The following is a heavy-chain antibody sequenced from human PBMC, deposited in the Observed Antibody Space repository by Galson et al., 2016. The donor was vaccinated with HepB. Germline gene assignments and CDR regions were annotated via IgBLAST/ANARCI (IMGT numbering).Heavy chain of an antibody. Sequence: SLRLSCAASGFSFRSYGMQWVRQVPGKGLEWVTIISYDGSREYYADSVKGRFTVSRDNSKKILYLQMDRLRNEDTAVYYCAKDALITMVRGVIMSYFDYWGQGTLVTVSS. CDR3: AKDALITMVRGVIMSYFDY. V-gene: IGHV3-30*18. J-gene: IGHJ4*02. CDR1: GFSFRSYG. CDR2: ISYDGSRE. D-gene: IGHD3-10*01.